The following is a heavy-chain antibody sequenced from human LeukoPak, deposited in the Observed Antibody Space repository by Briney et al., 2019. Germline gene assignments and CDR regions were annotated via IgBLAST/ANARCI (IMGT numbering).Heavy chain of an antibody. CDR3: ARTYYDFWRDYYYYYGMDV. V-gene: IGHV1-2*02. Sequence: ASVKVSFKASVYTFTDYYMHWVGEAPGQGREWMGWINPNSGGTNYAQNFQCRVTMTRDTSISTAYLELSRLRSDDTAVYYCARTYYDFWRDYYYYYGMDVWGQGTTVTVSS. J-gene: IGHJ6*02. CDR1: VYTFTDYY. CDR2: INPNSGGT. D-gene: IGHD3-3*01.